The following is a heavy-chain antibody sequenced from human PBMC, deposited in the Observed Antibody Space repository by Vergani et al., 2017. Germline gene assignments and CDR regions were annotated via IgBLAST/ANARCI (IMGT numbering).Heavy chain of an antibody. Sequence: EVQLVESGGGLVKPGGSLRLSCAASGFTFSSYSMNWVRQAPGKGLEWVSSISSSSSYIYYADSVKGRFTISRDNAKNSLYLQMNSLRAEDTAVYYCAKDKNIVVVPAASAFDYWGQGTLVTVSS. D-gene: IGHD2-2*01. CDR1: GFTFSSYS. V-gene: IGHV3-21*01. CDR3: AKDKNIVVVPAASAFDY. J-gene: IGHJ4*02. CDR2: ISSSSSYI.